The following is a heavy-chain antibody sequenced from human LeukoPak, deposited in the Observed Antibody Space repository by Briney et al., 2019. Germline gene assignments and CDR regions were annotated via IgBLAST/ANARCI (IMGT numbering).Heavy chain of an antibody. CDR3: AREGPVAVAGLDY. CDR1: GYTFTNYG. D-gene: IGHD6-19*01. Sequence: EASVKVSCKASGYTFTNYGISWVRQAPGQGLEWVGWISAYNGNTNYAQNLQGRVTMTTDTSTSAAYMELRSLISDDTAVYYCAREGPVAVAGLDYWGQGTLVTVSS. J-gene: IGHJ4*02. CDR2: ISAYNGNT. V-gene: IGHV1-18*01.